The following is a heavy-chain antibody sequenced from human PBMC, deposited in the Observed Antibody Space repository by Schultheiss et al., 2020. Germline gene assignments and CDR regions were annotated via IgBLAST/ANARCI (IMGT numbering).Heavy chain of an antibody. CDR3: ARELTIFGVGYGMDV. Sequence: ASVKVSCKASGYTFTSYAISWVRQAPGQGLEWMGWINPNSGGTNYAQKFQGWVTMTRDTSISTAYMELSRLRSDDTAVYYCARELTIFGVGYGMDVWGQGTTVTVSS. D-gene: IGHD3-3*01. CDR2: INPNSGGT. CDR1: GYTFTSYA. V-gene: IGHV1-2*04. J-gene: IGHJ6*02.